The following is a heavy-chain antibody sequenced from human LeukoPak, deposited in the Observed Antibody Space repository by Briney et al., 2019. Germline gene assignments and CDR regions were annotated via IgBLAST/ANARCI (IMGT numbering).Heavy chain of an antibody. CDR1: GGSISSSSYY. V-gene: IGHV4-39*01. CDR2: IYYSGST. D-gene: IGHD1-26*01. CDR3: ARGSQWDLLGSCDY. Sequence: SETLSLTCTVSGGSISSSSYYWGWIRQPPGKGLEWIGSIYYSGSTYYNPSLKSRVTISVDTSKNQFSLKLSSVTAADTAVYYCARGSQWDLLGSCDYWGQGTLVTVSS. J-gene: IGHJ4*02.